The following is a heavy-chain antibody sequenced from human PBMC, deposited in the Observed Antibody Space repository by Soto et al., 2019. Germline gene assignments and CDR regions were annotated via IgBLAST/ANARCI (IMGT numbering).Heavy chain of an antibody. CDR3: AKDRVIAADSYYYGMDV. V-gene: IGHV3-30*18. CDR1: GFNFSIFA. CDR2: ISYDGSNK. D-gene: IGHD6-13*01. Sequence: SLRLSCAASGFNFSIFAMHWVRQAPGTGLEWVAVISYDGSNKYYADSVKGRFTISRDNSKNTLYLQLNSLRAEDTAVHYCAKDRVIAADSYYYGMDVWGQGTTVTVSS. J-gene: IGHJ6*02.